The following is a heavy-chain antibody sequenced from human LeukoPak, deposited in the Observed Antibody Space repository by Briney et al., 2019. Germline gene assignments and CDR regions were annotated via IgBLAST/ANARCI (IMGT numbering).Heavy chain of an antibody. CDR2: IYYSGST. CDR3: ARGMADTYSSSWYVDPFDY. V-gene: IGHV4-59*01. D-gene: IGHD6-13*01. Sequence: SETLSLTCTVSGGSISSYYWSWIRQPPGKGLEWIGYIYYSGSTNYNPSLKSRVTISVDTSKNQFSLKLSSVTAADTAVYYCARGMADTYSSSWYVDPFDYWGQGTLVTVSS. J-gene: IGHJ4*02. CDR1: GGSISSYY.